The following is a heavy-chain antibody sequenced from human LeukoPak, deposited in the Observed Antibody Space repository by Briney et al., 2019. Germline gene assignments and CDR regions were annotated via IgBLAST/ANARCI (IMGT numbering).Heavy chain of an antibody. J-gene: IGHJ4*02. Sequence: GGSLRLSCAASGLTFSDYAMSWFRQAPGKGLEWVSGITSGFTPHYADSVKGRFTISRDNSKNMFHLQLNSLRAEDMAVYYCAKDYSDSRVADVFFEYWGQGTLVTVSS. CDR3: AKDYSDSRVADVFFEY. CDR2: ITSGFTP. D-gene: IGHD2-15*01. CDR1: GLTFSDYA. V-gene: IGHV3-23*01.